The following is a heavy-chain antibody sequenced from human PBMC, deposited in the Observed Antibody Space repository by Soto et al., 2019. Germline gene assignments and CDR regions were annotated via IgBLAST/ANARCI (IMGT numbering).Heavy chain of an antibody. CDR2: IY. V-gene: IGHV4-39*01. D-gene: IGHD3-10*01. J-gene: IGHJ5*02. Sequence: SETLSLTCTVSGGSISSSSYYWGWIRQPPGKGLEWIGSIYYYNPSLKSRVTISVDTSKNQFSLKLSSVTAADTAVYYCASQSITMVRGVIVVWFDPWGQGTLVTVSS. CDR1: GGSISSSSYY. CDR3: ASQSITMVRGVIVVWFDP.